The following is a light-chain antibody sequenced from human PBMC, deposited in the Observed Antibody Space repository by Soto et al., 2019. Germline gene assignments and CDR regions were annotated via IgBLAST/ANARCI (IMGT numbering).Light chain of an antibody. V-gene: IGKV3-20*01. CDR3: LQYGSSPKT. Sequence: EIVLTQSPGTLSLSPGDRATLSCRASQSVSSSYLAWYQQKPGQAPRVLIYGASSRATGIPDRFSGSGSGTVFTLTISRLEPEDFAVYYCLQYGSSPKTFGQGTKVDIK. CDR2: GAS. J-gene: IGKJ1*01. CDR1: QSVSSSY.